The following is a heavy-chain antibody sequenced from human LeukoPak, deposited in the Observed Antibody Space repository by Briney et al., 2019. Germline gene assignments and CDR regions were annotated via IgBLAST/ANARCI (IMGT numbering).Heavy chain of an antibody. Sequence: PGGSLRLSCAASGFTFSSYGMHWVRQAPGKGLEWVAVIWYDGSNKYYADSVKGRFTISRDNPKNTLYLQMNSLRAEDTAVYYCAREGTLGSSSSYYYYYYGMDVWGQGTTVTVSS. CDR2: IWYDGSNK. V-gene: IGHV3-33*01. CDR1: GFTFSSYG. J-gene: IGHJ6*02. D-gene: IGHD6-6*01. CDR3: AREGTLGSSSSYYYYYYGMDV.